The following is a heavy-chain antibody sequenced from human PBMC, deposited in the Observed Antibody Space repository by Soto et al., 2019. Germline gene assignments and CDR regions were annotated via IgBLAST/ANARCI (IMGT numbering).Heavy chain of an antibody. Sequence: TLSLTCTVSVGSISSGDYYWSWIPQPPGKGLEWIGYIYYIGSTYYNPSLKSRVTISVDTSKNQFSLKLSSVTAADTAVYYCARGGQRALRGNVDFWSGYYVWFDPWGQGTLVTVSS. D-gene: IGHD3-3*01. CDR2: IYYIGST. V-gene: IGHV4-30-4*01. J-gene: IGHJ5*02. CDR3: ARGGQRALRGNVDFWSGYYVWFDP. CDR1: VGSISSGDYY.